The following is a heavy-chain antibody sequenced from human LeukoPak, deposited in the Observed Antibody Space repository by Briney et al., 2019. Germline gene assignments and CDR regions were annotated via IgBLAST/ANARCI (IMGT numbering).Heavy chain of an antibody. J-gene: IGHJ6*03. V-gene: IGHV4-59*01. Sequence: PSETLSLTCTASGGSISSYYWSWIRQPPGKGLEWIGYIYYSGSTNYNPSLKSRVTISVDTSKNQFSLKLSSVTAADTAVYYCARGRGLSGARYYYYYYMDVWGKGTTVTVSS. D-gene: IGHD4/OR15-4a*01. CDR1: GGSISSYY. CDR3: ARGRGLSGARYYYYYYMDV. CDR2: IYYSGST.